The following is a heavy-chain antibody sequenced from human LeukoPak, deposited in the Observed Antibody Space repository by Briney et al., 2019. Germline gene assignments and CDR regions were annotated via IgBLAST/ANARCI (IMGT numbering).Heavy chain of an antibody. CDR2: IYYSGST. J-gene: IGHJ4*02. V-gene: IGHV4-39*01. CDR3: ASHRGYSYGYNY. CDR1: GGSISSSSYY. D-gene: IGHD5-18*01. Sequence: KPSETLSLTCTVSGGSISSSSYYWGWIRQPPGKRLEWIGSIYYSGSTYYNPSLKSRVTISVDTSKNQFSLKLSSVTAADTAVYYCASHRGYSYGYNYWGQGTLVTVSS.